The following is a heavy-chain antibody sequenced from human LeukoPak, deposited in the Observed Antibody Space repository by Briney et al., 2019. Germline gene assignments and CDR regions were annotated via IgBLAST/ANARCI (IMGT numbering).Heavy chain of an antibody. Sequence: ASVKVSCKASGYTFTSYGISWVRQAPGQGLEWMGWMNPNSGNTGYAQKFQGRVTMTRNTSISTAYMELSSLRSEDTAVYYCARLHNSDYYDSSGNDYWGQGTLVTVSS. CDR2: MNPNSGNT. J-gene: IGHJ4*02. V-gene: IGHV1-8*02. D-gene: IGHD3-22*01. CDR3: ARLHNSDYYDSSGNDY. CDR1: GYTFTSYG.